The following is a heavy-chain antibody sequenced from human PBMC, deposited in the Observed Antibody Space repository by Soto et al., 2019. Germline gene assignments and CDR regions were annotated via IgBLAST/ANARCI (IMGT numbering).Heavy chain of an antibody. Sequence: HPGGSLRLSCAASGFTFSSYEMNWVRQAPGKGLEWVSYISSSGSTIYYADSVKGRFTIFRDNAKNSLYLQMNSLRAEDTAVYYCARDLPRGYYGMDVWGQGTTVTVSS. V-gene: IGHV3-48*03. CDR2: ISSSGSTI. CDR3: ARDLPRGYYGMDV. D-gene: IGHD3-16*01. CDR1: GFTFSSYE. J-gene: IGHJ6*02.